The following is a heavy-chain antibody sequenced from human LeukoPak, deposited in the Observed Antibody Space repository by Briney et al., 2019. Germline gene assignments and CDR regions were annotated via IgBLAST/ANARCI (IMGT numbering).Heavy chain of an antibody. CDR3: AKEWIAAAAFDY. CDR1: GFTFDDYA. Sequence: PGRSLRLSCAASGFTFDDYAIHWVRQAPGKGLEWVSSISWNSGSIGYADSVKGRFTISRDSSKNTLYLQMNSLRAEDTAVYYCAKEWIAAAAFDYWGQGTLVTVSS. CDR2: ISWNSGSI. D-gene: IGHD6-13*01. V-gene: IGHV3-9*01. J-gene: IGHJ4*02.